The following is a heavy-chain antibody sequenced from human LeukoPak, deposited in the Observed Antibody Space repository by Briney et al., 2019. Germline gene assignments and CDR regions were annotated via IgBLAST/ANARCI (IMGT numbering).Heavy chain of an antibody. Sequence: GGSLRLSCAGSGFIFNNYAMHWVRQPPGKGLEWVLGISWNSGSIDYADSVKGRFTISRDNAKNSLYLQMNSLRVEDTAFYYCAKDNRRHYTSGPNPDSLHWGQGALVTVSS. V-gene: IGHV3-9*01. CDR2: ISWNSGSI. CDR3: AKDNRRHYTSGPNPDSLH. J-gene: IGHJ4*02. CDR1: GFIFNNYA. D-gene: IGHD6-19*01.